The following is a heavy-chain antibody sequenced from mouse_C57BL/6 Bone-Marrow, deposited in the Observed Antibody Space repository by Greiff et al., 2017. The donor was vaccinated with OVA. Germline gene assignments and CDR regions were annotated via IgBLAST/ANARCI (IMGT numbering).Heavy chain of an antibody. CDR3: ATDHSNYPYAMDY. J-gene: IGHJ4*01. CDR2: ISTGGGST. V-gene: IGHV5-12*01. D-gene: IGHD2-5*01. Sequence: EVKLMESGGGLVQPGGSLKLSCAASGFTFSDYYMYWVRQTPEKRLEWVAYISTGGGSTYYPDTVKGRFTLSRDNAKNTLYLQMSRLKSEDTAMYYCATDHSNYPYAMDYWGQGTSVTVSS. CDR1: GFTFSDYY.